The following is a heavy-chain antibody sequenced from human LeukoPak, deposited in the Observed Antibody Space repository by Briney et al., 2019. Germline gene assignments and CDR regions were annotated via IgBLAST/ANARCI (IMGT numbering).Heavy chain of an antibody. V-gene: IGHV1-69*01. CDR1: GGTFSSYA. D-gene: IGHD6-13*01. CDR2: IIPIFGTA. J-gene: IGHJ4*02. CDR3: AYSSSWYPTGVYFDY. Sequence: SVKVSCKSSGGTFSSYAISWVRQAPGQGLEWMGGIIPIFGTANYAQKFQGRVTITADESTSTAYMELSSLRSEDTAVYYCAYSSSWYPTGVYFDYWGQGTLVTVSS.